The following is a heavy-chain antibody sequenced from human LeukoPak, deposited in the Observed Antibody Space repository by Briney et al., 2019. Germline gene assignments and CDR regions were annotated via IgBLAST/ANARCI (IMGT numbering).Heavy chain of an antibody. D-gene: IGHD5-12*01. V-gene: IGHV4-30-2*01. CDR3: ARAPDGYLDP. J-gene: IGHJ5*02. CDR1: GGSISSGGYS. Sequence: PSQTLSLTCAVSGGSISSGGYSWSWLRQPPGKGLEWIGYIYHSGSTYYNPSLKSRVTISVDRSKNQFSLKLSSVTAADTAVYYCARAPDGYLDPWGQGTLVTVSS. CDR2: IYHSGST.